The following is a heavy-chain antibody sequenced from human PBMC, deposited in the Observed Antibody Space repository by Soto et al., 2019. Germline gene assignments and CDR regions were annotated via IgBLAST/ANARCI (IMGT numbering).Heavy chain of an antibody. CDR1: GGTFSTDS. CDR3: AREIDGYYGMDV. J-gene: IGHJ6*02. CDR2: IIPMFGTA. Sequence: QVQLVQSGAEVKKPGSSVKVSCKASGGTFSTDSISWVRQAPGQGLEWMGGIIPMFGTANNAQKFQGRVTIPADESTSTAYMELSSLRSEHTAVYFCAREIDGYYGMDVWGQGTTVTVAS. V-gene: IGHV1-69*12.